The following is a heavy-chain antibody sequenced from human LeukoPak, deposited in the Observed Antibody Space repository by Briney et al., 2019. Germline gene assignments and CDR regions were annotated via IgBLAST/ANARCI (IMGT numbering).Heavy chain of an antibody. D-gene: IGHD6-19*01. CDR3: ARDPAIAVAG. Sequence: GGSLRLSCAASGFIFSDFTMTWVRRAPGKGPEWVSAIGGRGGSTYYADSLGGRFTISRDNSKDMVYLQMNSLRAEDTAVYYCARDPAIAVAGWGQGTLVTVSS. V-gene: IGHV3-23*01. CDR2: IGGRGGST. CDR1: GFIFSDFT. J-gene: IGHJ4*02.